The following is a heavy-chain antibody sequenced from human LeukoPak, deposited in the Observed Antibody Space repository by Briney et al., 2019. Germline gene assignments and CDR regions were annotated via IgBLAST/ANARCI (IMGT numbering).Heavy chain of an antibody. CDR2: INHSGGST. D-gene: IGHD3-10*01. Sequence: ASVKVSCKASGYTVTSYYMHWVRQAPGQGLEWMGVINHSGGSTSYAQKFQGRVTMTRDTSTSTVYMELSSLRSEDTAVYYCARTVRGVPLDYWGQGTLVTVSS. CDR1: GYTVTSYY. V-gene: IGHV1-46*01. J-gene: IGHJ4*02. CDR3: ARTVRGVPLDY.